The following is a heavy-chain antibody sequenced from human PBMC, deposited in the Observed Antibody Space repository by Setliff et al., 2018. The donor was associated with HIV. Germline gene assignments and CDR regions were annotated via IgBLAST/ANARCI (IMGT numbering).Heavy chain of an antibody. CDR1: GGSISSGAYY. V-gene: IGHV4-31*03. Sequence: SETLSLTCTVSGGSISSGAYYWSWIRQHPGKGLEWIGYIYYSGSTYYNPSLKSRLTVSIDTSKNHLSLKVISVSVADTAMYFCARGEDPGLYFDNWRQGTLVTVSS. D-gene: IGHD2-15*01. CDR2: IYYSGST. CDR3: ARGEDPGLYFDN. J-gene: IGHJ4*02.